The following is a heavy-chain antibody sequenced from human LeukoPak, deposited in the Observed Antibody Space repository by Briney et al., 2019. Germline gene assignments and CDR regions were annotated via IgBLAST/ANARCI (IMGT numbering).Heavy chain of an antibody. J-gene: IGHJ4*02. CDR2: IKQDGSEK. D-gene: IGHD4-11*01. V-gene: IGHV3-7*03. CDR1: GNYC. Sequence: GGSLRLSCAASGNYCMYWVRQAPGKGLEWVANIKQDGSEKYYVDSVRGRFTISRDNAKNSLSLQMDSLRAEDTAVYYCASNYGGWGQGTLVTVSS. CDR3: ASNYGG.